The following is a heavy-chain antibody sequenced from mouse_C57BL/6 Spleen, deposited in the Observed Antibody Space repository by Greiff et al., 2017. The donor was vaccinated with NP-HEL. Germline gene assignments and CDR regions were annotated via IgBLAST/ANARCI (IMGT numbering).Heavy chain of an antibody. CDR1: GYAFTNYL. CDR3: ARGSSSWFAY. CDR2: INPGSGGT. J-gene: IGHJ3*01. D-gene: IGHD1-1*01. Sequence: VQLQQSGAELVRPGTSVKVSCKASGYAFTNYLIEWVKQRPGQGLEWIGVINPGSGGTNYNEKFKGKATLTADKSSSTAYMQLSSLTSEDSAVYFCARGSSSWFAYGGQGTLVTVSA. V-gene: IGHV1-54*01.